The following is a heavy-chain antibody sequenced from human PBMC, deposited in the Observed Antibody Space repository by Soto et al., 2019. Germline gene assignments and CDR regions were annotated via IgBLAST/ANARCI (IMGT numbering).Heavy chain of an antibody. J-gene: IGHJ4*02. CDR1: GFTFSSYA. D-gene: IGHD1-1*01. V-gene: IGHV3-23*01. Sequence: GGSLRLSCAASGFTFSSYAMSWVRQAPGKGLEWVAAISGSGDSTYYADSAKGRFTISRDNPKNTLYLQMSTLRAEDTAVYYCANHRGRTGTTRLEFDSCGQGTLVTVSS. CDR3: ANHRGRTGTTRLEFDS. CDR2: ISGSGDST.